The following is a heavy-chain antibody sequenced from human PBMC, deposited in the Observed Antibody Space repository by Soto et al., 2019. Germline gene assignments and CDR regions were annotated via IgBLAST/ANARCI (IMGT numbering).Heavy chain of an antibody. Sequence: QVQLVQSGAEEKKPGASVKVSCKASGYTFTSYAMHWVRQAPGQRLEWMGWINAGNGNTKYSQKFQGRVTITRDTSAGTAYMELSSLRSEDTAVYYCARDLVSDYWGQGTLVTVSS. J-gene: IGHJ4*02. CDR3: ARDLVSDY. CDR1: GYTFTSYA. CDR2: INAGNGNT. V-gene: IGHV1-3*05. D-gene: IGHD2-21*01.